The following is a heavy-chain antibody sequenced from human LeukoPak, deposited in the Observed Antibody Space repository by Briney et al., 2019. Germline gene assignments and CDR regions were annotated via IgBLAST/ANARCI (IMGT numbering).Heavy chain of an antibody. V-gene: IGHV1-46*01. J-gene: IGHJ6*03. CDR3: ARESALYYYMDV. CDR1: GYTFTSYY. Sequence: ASVKVSCKASGYTFTSYYMHWVRQAPGQGLEWMGIINPSGGSTSYAQKFQGRVTFTRNTSISTAYMELSSLSSEDTAVYYCARESALYYYMDVWGKGTTVTVSS. D-gene: IGHD3-3*01. CDR2: INPSGGST.